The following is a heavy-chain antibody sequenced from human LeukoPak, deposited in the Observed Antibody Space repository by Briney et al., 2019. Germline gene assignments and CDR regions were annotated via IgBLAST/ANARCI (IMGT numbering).Heavy chain of an antibody. Sequence: GSLRLSCGASGFTFSGYWMHWVRQAPGKGLVWISRINSDGSTTSYADSVKGRFTISGDNAKNTLYLQMNSLRAEDTAVYYCARGNYYGQDYWGQGTLVTVPS. V-gene: IGHV3-74*01. J-gene: IGHJ4*02. CDR3: ARGNYYGQDY. D-gene: IGHD3-10*01. CDR1: GFTFSGYW. CDR2: INSDGSTT.